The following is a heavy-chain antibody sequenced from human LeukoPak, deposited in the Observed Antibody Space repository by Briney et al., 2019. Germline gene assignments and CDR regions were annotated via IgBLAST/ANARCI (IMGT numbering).Heavy chain of an antibody. J-gene: IGHJ6*03. V-gene: IGHV3-7*01. CDR3: ASGSTDYYYYMDV. CDR2: IKQDGSER. D-gene: IGHD3-10*01. CDR1: GFTFSNYW. Sequence: GGSLRLSCTASGFTFSNYWMAWVRQAPGKGLEWVANIKQDGSERYYVDSVKGQFTISRDNAKNSLYLQMNSLRAEDTAVYYCASGSTDYYYYMDVWGKGTTVTVSS.